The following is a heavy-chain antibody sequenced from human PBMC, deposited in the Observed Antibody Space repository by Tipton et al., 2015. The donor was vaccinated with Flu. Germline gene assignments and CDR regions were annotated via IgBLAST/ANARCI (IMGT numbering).Heavy chain of an antibody. CDR1: GGSFSGYY. CDR2: INHSGST. Sequence: TLSLTCAVYGGSFSGYYWSWIRQPPGKGLEWIGEINHSGSTNYNPSLKSRVTISVDTSKNQFSLKLSSVTAADTAVYYCARVRGGARGYSYGTLKNWFDPWGQGTLVTVSS. V-gene: IGHV4-34*01. D-gene: IGHD5-18*01. J-gene: IGHJ5*02. CDR3: ARVRGGARGYSYGTLKNWFDP.